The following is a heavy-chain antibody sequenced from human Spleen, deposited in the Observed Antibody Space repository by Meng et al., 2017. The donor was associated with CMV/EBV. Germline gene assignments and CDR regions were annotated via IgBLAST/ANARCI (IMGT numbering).Heavy chain of an antibody. Sequence: SETLSLTCAVYGGSFSGCYGSWIRQPPGKGLEWIGEINDSGSTYYNPSLKSRVTISVDTSKNQFSLKLSSMTAADTAVYYCARDRSSTYYYYGMDVWGQGTTVTVSS. CDR2: INDSGST. D-gene: IGHD2-15*01. CDR3: ARDRSSTYYYYGMDV. CDR1: GGSFSGCY. V-gene: IGHV4-34*01. J-gene: IGHJ6*02.